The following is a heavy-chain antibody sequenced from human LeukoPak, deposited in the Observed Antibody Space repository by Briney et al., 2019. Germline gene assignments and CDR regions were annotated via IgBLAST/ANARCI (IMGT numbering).Heavy chain of an antibody. J-gene: IGHJ6*02. CDR2: INPSGGST. V-gene: IGHV1-46*01. CDR1: GYTFTSYY. CDR3: ARAGHIVVVTAIPGYYYGMDV. D-gene: IGHD2-21*02. Sequence: GASVKVSCKASGYTFTSYYMHWVRQAPGQGLEWMGIINPSGGSTSYAQKFQGRVTMTRDTSTSTVYMELSSLRSEDTAVYYCARAGHIVVVTAIPGYYYGMDVWGQGTTVTVSS.